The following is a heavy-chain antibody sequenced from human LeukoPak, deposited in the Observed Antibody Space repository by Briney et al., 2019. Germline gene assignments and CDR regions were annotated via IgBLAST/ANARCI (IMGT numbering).Heavy chain of an antibody. CDR1: GFTFDDYA. CDR2: ISWNSGSI. Sequence: LRLSCAASGFTFDDYAMHWVRQAPGKGLEWVSGISWNSGSIGYADSVKGRFTISRDNAKNSLYLQMNSLRSEDMALYYCAKDIATMVRGAVDYWGQGTLVTVSS. V-gene: IGHV3-9*03. J-gene: IGHJ4*02. D-gene: IGHD3-10*01. CDR3: AKDIATMVRGAVDY.